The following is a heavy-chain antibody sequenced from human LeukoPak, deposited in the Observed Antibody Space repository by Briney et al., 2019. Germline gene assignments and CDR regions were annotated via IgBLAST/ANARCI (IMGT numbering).Heavy chain of an antibody. Sequence: MSSQTLSLTCTVSGDSISSGGYYWSWIRQPPGKVLEWIGYIYHSGSTYYNPSLKSRVTISVDTSKNQFSLKLSSVAAADTAVYYCARHEAAGPGYYMDVWGKGTTVTVSS. J-gene: IGHJ6*03. CDR1: GDSISSGGYY. V-gene: IGHV4-30-2*03. CDR3: ARHEAAGPGYYMDV. D-gene: IGHD6-13*01. CDR2: IYHSGST.